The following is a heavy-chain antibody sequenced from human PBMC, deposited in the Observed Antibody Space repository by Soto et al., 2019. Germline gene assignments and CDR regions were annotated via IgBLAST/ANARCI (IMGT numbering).Heavy chain of an antibody. J-gene: IGHJ4*02. CDR3: ARQAKYYDALTGYYKPSNFDY. Sequence: QLQMQESGPGLVKPSETLSLTCTVSGGSISDSSYYWGWIRQPPGKGLEWIGSIFYSGSTHYNPSLKSGVTISVDTSKNQFSLKLSSVTAADTAVYYCARQAKYYDALTGYYKPSNFDYWGQGTLVTVSS. D-gene: IGHD3-9*01. V-gene: IGHV4-39*01. CDR1: GGSISDSSYY. CDR2: IFYSGST.